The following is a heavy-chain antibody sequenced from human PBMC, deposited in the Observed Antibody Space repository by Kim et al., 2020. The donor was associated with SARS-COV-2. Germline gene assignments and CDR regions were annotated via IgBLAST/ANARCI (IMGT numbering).Heavy chain of an antibody. CDR3: AKDPSIFGVPISFDY. D-gene: IGHD3-3*01. Sequence: GGSLRLSCAASGFTFSSYAMSWVRQAPGKGLEWVSAISGTGGRTYYADSVKGRFTISRDNSKNTLYLQMNSLRAEDTAIYYCAKDPSIFGVPISFDYWGQGSLVTVSS. CDR1: GFTFSSYA. CDR2: ISGTGGRT. V-gene: IGHV3-23*01. J-gene: IGHJ4*02.